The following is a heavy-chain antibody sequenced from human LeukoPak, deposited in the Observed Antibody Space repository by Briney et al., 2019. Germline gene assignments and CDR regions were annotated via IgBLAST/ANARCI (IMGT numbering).Heavy chain of an antibody. V-gene: IGHV3-13*01. CDR3: AKARRGYYDSSGYYSPPAPPDY. CDR1: GFTFRSYD. J-gene: IGHJ4*02. Sequence: GGSLRLSCAASGFTFRSYDMHWVRQATGKGLEWVSGIGTAGEIYYPGSVKGRFTISRENAKNSLYLQMNSLRAEDTAVYYCAKARRGYYDSSGYYSPPAPPDYWGRGTLVTVSS. CDR2: IGTAGEI. D-gene: IGHD3-22*01.